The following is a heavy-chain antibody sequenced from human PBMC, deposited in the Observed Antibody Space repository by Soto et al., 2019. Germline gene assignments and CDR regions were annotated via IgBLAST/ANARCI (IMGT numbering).Heavy chain of an antibody. CDR2: ISYDGSNK. V-gene: IGHV3-30*18. J-gene: IGHJ4*02. D-gene: IGHD3-9*01. CDR1: GFTFSSYG. Sequence: GGSLRLSCAASGFTFSSYGMHWVRQAPGKGLEWVAVISYDGSNKYYADSVKGRFTISRDNSKNTLYLQMNSLRAEDTAVYYCANGRCYDIYPGPHSYWARG. CDR3: ANGRCYDIYPGPHSY.